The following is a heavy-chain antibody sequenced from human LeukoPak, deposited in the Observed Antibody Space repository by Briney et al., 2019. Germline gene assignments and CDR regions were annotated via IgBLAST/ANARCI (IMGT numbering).Heavy chain of an antibody. J-gene: IGHJ4*02. Sequence: GSLRLSCAASGFTLSSYWMHWVRQAPGKGPVWVSRIKTDGVTTNYADSVKGRFTISRDNAKNTLYLQMNSLRAEDTAVYYCARTYDFWSGSQYYFDSWGQGTLVTVSS. V-gene: IGHV3-74*01. D-gene: IGHD3-3*01. CDR3: ARTYDFWSGSQYYFDS. CDR2: IKTDGVTT. CDR1: GFTLSSYW.